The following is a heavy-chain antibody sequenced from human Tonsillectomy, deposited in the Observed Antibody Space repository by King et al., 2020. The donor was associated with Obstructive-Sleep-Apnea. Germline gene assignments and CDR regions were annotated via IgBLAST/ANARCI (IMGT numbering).Heavy chain of an antibody. CDR2: NYTSGST. CDR1: GGSISSYY. V-gene: IGHV4-4*07. CDR3: ARGYCSGGSCVSYNWFDP. J-gene: IGHJ5*02. Sequence: VQLQESGPGLVKPSETLSLTCTVSGGSISSYYWSWIRQPAGAGLEWMGRNYTSGSTNYNPSLQIRVTMSVDTSKNQFSLKLSSVTAADTAVYYCARGYCSGGSCVSYNWFDPWGQGTLVTVSS. D-gene: IGHD2-15*01.